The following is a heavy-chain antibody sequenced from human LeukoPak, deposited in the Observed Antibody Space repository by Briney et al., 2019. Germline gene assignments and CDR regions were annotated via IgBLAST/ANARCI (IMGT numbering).Heavy chain of an antibody. D-gene: IGHD1-7*01. CDR3: ARVPGGGTAAN. CDR2: IYYSGST. CDR1: GGSVSSGSYY. V-gene: IGHV4-61*01. J-gene: IGHJ3*01. Sequence: SETRSLTCTVSGGSVSSGSYYWSWIRQPPGKGLEWIGYIYYSGSTNYNPSLKSRVTISVDMSKNQFSLRLSSVTTADTAVYYCARVPGGGTAANWGQGTMVTVSS.